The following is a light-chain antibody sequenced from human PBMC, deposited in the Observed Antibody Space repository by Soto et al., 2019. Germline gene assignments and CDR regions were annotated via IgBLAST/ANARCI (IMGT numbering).Light chain of an antibody. Sequence: QSALTQPPSASGTPGQRVTISCSGSSSNIGSNTVNWYQQIPGTAPKLLIYSTDQRPSGVPDRFSGSKSGTSASLAISGLQSEDEADYYCAAWDDNLNGPVFGGGTQLTVL. J-gene: IGLJ7*01. CDR2: STD. CDR1: SSNIGSNT. V-gene: IGLV1-44*01. CDR3: AAWDDNLNGPV.